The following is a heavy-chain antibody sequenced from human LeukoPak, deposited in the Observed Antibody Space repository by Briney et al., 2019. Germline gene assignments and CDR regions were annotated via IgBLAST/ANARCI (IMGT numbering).Heavy chain of an antibody. J-gene: IGHJ4*02. CDR1: GGSFSDYY. CDR3: ARDRPVPKAPVTMRAELDY. D-gene: IGHD3-22*01. Sequence: SETLSLTCAVYGGSFSDYYWSWIRQPPGKGLEWIGEITHDGSTNYNPSLKSRVTISLDTSKNHFSLKQISVTAADTAVLYCARDRPVPKAPVTMRAELDYWGQGTLVTVSS. V-gene: IGHV4-34*01. CDR2: ITHDGST.